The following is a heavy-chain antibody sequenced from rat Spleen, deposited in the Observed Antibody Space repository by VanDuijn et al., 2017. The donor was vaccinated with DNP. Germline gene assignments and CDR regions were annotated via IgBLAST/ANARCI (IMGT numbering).Heavy chain of an antibody. CDR2: VSYGGDST. CDR1: GFTFSDYY. CDR3: TTRNSGYGGYFDY. J-gene: IGHJ2*01. D-gene: IGHD4-3*01. V-gene: IGHV5-20*01. Sequence: EVQLVESGGGLVQPGGSLKLSCAASGFTFSDYYMAWVRQAPTRGLEWVASVSYGGDSTYYRDSVKGRFTISRDNGKSSLYLQMDSLRSEDTASYFCTTRNSGYGGYFDYWGQGVMVTVSS.